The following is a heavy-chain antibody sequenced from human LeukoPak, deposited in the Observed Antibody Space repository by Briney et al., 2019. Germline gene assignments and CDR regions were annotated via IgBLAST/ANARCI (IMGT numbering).Heavy chain of an antibody. D-gene: IGHD3-9*01. CDR3: AKEAAIRYFDWLVE. CDR2: ISGSGGSA. Sequence: QPGGSLRLSCAASGFTFSSYGMSWVRQAPGKGLEWVSAISGSGGSAYYADSVKGRFTISRDNSKNKLYLQMNSLRAEDTAVYYCAKEAAIRYFDWLVEWGQGTLVTVSS. V-gene: IGHV3-23*01. J-gene: IGHJ4*02. CDR1: GFTFSSYG.